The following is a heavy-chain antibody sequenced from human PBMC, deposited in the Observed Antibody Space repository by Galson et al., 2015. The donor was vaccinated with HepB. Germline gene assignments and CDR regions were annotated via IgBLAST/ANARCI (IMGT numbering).Heavy chain of an antibody. Sequence: SVKVSCKASGYTFTSYYMHWVRQAPGQGLEWMGIINPSGGSTSYAQKFQGRVTMTRDTSTSTVYMELSSLRSEDTAVNYCALIGYCSSTSCSPFYYMDVWGKGTTVTVSS. V-gene: IGHV1-46*03. CDR2: INPSGGST. J-gene: IGHJ6*03. CDR1: GYTFTSYY. D-gene: IGHD2-2*01. CDR3: ALIGYCSSTSCSPFYYMDV.